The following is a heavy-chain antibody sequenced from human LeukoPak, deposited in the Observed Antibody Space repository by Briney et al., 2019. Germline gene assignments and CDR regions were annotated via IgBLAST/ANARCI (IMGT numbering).Heavy chain of an antibody. D-gene: IGHD3-3*01. CDR3: ARALHSLDYDFWSGYYTVFDY. J-gene: IGHJ4*02. CDR1: GGSISSGSYY. Sequence: PSETLSLTCTVSGGSISSGSYYWSWIRQHPGKGLEWIGYIYYSGSTYYNPSLKSRVTISVDTSKNQFSLKLSSVTAADTAVYYCARALHSLDYDFWSGYYTVFDYWGQGTLVTVSS. V-gene: IGHV4-31*03. CDR2: IYYSGST.